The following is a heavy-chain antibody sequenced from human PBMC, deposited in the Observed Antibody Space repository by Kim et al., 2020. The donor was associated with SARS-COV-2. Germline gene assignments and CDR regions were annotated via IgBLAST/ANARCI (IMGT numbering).Heavy chain of an antibody. Sequence: ADSVKGRFTISRDNSKNTLYLQMNSLRAEDTAVYYCAKMTYYYDSSGPDYWGQGTLVTVSS. CDR3: AKMTYYYDSSGPDY. D-gene: IGHD3-22*01. V-gene: IGHV3-33*06. J-gene: IGHJ4*02.